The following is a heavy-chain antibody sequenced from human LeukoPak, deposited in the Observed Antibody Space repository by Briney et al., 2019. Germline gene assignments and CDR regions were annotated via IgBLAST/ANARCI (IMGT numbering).Heavy chain of an antibody. V-gene: IGHV3-11*04. D-gene: IGHD3-22*01. Sequence: TGGSLRLSCAVSGFTFNIYYMSWMRQAPGKGLEWISYIGLHGYPLDYADSVKGRFTISRDNAQNSLYLDMSSLRAEDTAVYYCARKDFSSGSFTYWGQGTLVTVSS. CDR3: ARKDFSSGSFTY. CDR2: IGLHGYPL. J-gene: IGHJ4*02. CDR1: GFTFNIYY.